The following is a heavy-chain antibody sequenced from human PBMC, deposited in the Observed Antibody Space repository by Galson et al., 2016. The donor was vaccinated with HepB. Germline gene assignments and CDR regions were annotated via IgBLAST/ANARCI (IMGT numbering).Heavy chain of an antibody. J-gene: IGHJ4*02. D-gene: IGHD2-21*02. CDR1: GFTFDNFA. CDR3: AKDIGVLTATYFDS. CDR2: ISWNSGSV. Sequence: SLRLSCAASGFTFDNFAMNWVRQVPGKGLEWVSSISWNSGSVNYADSVKGRFTISRDNPKRSLYLQMNTLRVEDTAFYYCAKDIGVLTATYFDSWGQGTLVTVAS. V-gene: IGHV3-9*01.